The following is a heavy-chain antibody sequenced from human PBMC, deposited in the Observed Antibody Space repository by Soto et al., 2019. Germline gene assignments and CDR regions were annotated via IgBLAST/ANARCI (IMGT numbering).Heavy chain of an antibody. V-gene: IGHV1-18*04. D-gene: IGHD3-3*01. J-gene: IGHJ6*02. Sequence: ASVKVSCKASGYTFTSYGISWVRQAPGQGLEWMGWISAYNGNTNYAQKLQGRVTMTTDTSASTAYMELRSLRSDDTAVYYCARDPYYDFWSGYYTSYYYYGMDVWGQGTTVTVSS. CDR1: GYTFTSYG. CDR3: ARDPYYDFWSGYYTSYYYYGMDV. CDR2: ISAYNGNT.